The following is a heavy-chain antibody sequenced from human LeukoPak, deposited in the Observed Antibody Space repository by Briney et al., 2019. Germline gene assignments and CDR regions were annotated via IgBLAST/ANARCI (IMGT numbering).Heavy chain of an antibody. J-gene: IGHJ4*02. Sequence: GGSLRLSCAASGLTFSSYSMNWVRQAPGKGLEWVSYISSSSSTIYYADSVKGRFTISRDNAENSLYLQMNSLRAEDTAVYYCARVANYDYVWGSYPTAGVDYWGQGTLVTVSS. CDR3: ARVANYDYVWGSYPTAGVDY. CDR2: ISSSSSTI. D-gene: IGHD3-16*01. V-gene: IGHV3-48*01. CDR1: GLTFSSYS.